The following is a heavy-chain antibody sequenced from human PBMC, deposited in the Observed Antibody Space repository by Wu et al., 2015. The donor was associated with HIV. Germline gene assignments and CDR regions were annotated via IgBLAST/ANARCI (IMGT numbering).Heavy chain of an antibody. CDR1: GYTFTGYY. Sequence: QVQLVQSGAEVKKPGASVKVSCKASGYTFTGYYMHWVRQAPGQGLEWMGWINPNSGGTNYAQKFQGRVTMTRDTSISTAYMELSRLRSDDTAVYYCARSDYYGSGRGGWFDPWGQGTLVTVSS. CDR2: INPNSGGT. V-gene: IGHV1-2*02. CDR3: ARSDYYGSGRGGWFDP. D-gene: IGHD3-10*01. J-gene: IGHJ5*02.